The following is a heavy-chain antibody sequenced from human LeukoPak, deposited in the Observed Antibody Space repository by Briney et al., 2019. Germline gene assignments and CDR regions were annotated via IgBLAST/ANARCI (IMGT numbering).Heavy chain of an antibody. CDR3: ARYSSSWYDGYWYFDL. CDR1: GGSFSGYY. CDR2: INHSGST. V-gene: IGHV4-34*01. J-gene: IGHJ2*01. D-gene: IGHD6-13*01. Sequence: SETLSLTCAVYGGSFSGYYWSWIRQPPGKGLEWIGEINHSGSTNYTPSLKSRVTISVDTSKNQFSLKLSSVTAADTAVYYCARYSSSWYDGYWYFDLWGRGTLVTVSS.